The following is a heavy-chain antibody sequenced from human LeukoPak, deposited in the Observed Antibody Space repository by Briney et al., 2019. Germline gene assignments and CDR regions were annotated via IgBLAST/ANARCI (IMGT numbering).Heavy chain of an antibody. D-gene: IGHD1-1*01. J-gene: IGHJ4*02. V-gene: IGHV4-59*01. Sequence: SETLSLTCAVYGGSFSGYYWSWIRQPPGKGLEWIGYIYYSGSTNYNPSLKSRVTISVDTSKNQFSLKLSSVTAADTAVYYCARAPIRTYYFDYWGQGTLVTVSS. CDR2: IYYSGST. CDR3: ARAPIRTYYFDY. CDR1: GGSFSGYY.